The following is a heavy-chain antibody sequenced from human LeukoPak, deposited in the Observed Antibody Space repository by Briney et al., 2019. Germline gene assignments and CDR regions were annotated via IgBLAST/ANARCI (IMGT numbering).Heavy chain of an antibody. J-gene: IGHJ4*02. CDR2: ISSSSSYI. V-gene: IGHV3-21*01. Sequence: PGGSLRLSCAASEVTFSICSMNWVRQAPGKGLEWVSSISSSSSYIYYADSVKGRFTISRDNAKNSLYLQMNSLRAEDTAVYYCARDHLWFDYWGQGTLVTVSS. D-gene: IGHD3-10*01. CDR1: EVTFSICS. CDR3: ARDHLWFDY.